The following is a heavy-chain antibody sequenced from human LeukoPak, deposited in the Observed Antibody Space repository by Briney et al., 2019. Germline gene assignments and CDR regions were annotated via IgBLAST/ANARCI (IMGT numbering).Heavy chain of an antibody. CDR1: GGSFSGYY. CDR2: INHSGST. Sequence: SETLSLTCAVYGGSFSGYYWSWIRQPPGKGLEWIGEINHSGSTNYNPSLKSRVTISVDTSKNQFPLKLSSVTAADTAVYYCAREERYYYGSGNFDPWGQGTLVTVSS. V-gene: IGHV4-34*01. CDR3: AREERYYYGSGNFDP. D-gene: IGHD3-10*01. J-gene: IGHJ5*02.